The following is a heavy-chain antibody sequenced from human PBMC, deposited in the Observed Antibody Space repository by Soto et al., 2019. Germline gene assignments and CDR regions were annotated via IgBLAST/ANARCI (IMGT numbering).Heavy chain of an antibody. Sequence: QVQLQESGPGLVKPSGTLSLTCAVSGGSISSSNWWSWVRQPPGKGLEWIGEIYHSGSTNYNPSLKSRVTISVDNSKHQCSLKLSSVTAADTAVYYCARTGIAAAVSDYWGQGTLVTVSS. CDR1: GGSISSSNW. CDR2: IYHSGST. D-gene: IGHD6-13*01. J-gene: IGHJ4*02. V-gene: IGHV4-4*02. CDR3: ARTGIAAAVSDY.